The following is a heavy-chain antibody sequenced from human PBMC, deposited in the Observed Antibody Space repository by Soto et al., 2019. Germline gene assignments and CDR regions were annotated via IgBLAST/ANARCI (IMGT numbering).Heavy chain of an antibody. J-gene: IGHJ6*02. CDR2: IIPIFGTA. D-gene: IGHD3-22*01. V-gene: IGHV1-69*12. CDR1: GGTFSSYA. CDR3: ARVYYYDSSGYNSDYYYYGMDV. Sequence: QVQLVQSGAEVKKPGSSVKVSCKASGGTFSSYAISWVRQAPGQGLEWMGGIIPIFGTANYAQKFQGRVTLTADESTSTAYMELSSLRSEDTAVYYCARVYYYDSSGYNSDYYYYGMDVWGQGTTVTVSS.